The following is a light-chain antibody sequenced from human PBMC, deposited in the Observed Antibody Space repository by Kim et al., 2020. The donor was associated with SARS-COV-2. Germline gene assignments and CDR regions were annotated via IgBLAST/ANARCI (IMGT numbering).Light chain of an antibody. J-gene: IGKJ1*01. Sequence: EIVMTQSPATLSVSPGKGASLSCRASQSVTTSVAWYQHKLGQAPRLLIYGASTRATGVSARFSGSGSGTEFTLTISSLQSEDFAIYYCQQSHTWPWTFGHGTKVDIK. V-gene: IGKV3-15*01. CDR3: QQSHTWPWT. CDR1: QSVTTS. CDR2: GAS.